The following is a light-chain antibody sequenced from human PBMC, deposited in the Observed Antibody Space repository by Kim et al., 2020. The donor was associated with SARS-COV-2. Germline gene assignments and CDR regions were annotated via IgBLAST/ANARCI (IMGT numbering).Light chain of an antibody. J-gene: IGLJ1*01. Sequence: QSVTISCTGTSSDVGGYNYVSCYQQHPGKAPKLMIYDVSKRPSGVPDRFSGSKSGNTASLTVSGLQAEDEADYYCCSYAGSYTYYVFGTGTKVTVL. CDR1: SSDVGGYNY. CDR2: DVS. CDR3: CSYAGSYTYYV. V-gene: IGLV2-11*01.